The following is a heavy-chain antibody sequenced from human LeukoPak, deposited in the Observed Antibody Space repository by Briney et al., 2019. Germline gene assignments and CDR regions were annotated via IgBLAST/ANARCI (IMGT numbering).Heavy chain of an antibody. Sequence: PSETLSLTCTVSGGSISSSSYYWGWIRQPPGKGLEWIGSIYYSGSTYYNPSLKSRVTISVDTSKNQFSLKLSSVTAADTAVYYCARDSLVGATGYWGQGTLVTVSS. CDR1: GGSISSSSYY. CDR2: IYYSGST. CDR3: ARDSLVGATGY. V-gene: IGHV4-39*07. D-gene: IGHD1-26*01. J-gene: IGHJ4*02.